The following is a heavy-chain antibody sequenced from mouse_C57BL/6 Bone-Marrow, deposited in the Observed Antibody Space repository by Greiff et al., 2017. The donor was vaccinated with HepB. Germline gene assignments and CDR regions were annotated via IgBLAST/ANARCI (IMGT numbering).Heavy chain of an antibody. J-gene: IGHJ1*03. V-gene: IGHV1-53*01. CDR2: INPSNGGT. D-gene: IGHD2-2*01. Sequence: QVQLQQPGTELVKPGASVKLSCKASGYTFTSYWMHWVKQRPGQGLEWIGNINPSNGGTNYNEKFKSKATLTVDKSSSTAYMQLISLTSEDSAVYYCARRGYGYEDWYFDVWGTGTTVTVSS. CDR3: ARRGYGYEDWYFDV. CDR1: GYTFTSYW.